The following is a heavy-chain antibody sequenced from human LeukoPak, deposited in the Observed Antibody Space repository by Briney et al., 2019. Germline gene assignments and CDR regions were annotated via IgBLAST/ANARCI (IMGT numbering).Heavy chain of an antibody. V-gene: IGHV4-4*02. Sequence: RPSETLSLTCAVSGGSISSSNWWSWVRQPPGKGLEWIGEIYHSGSTNYNPSLKSRVTISVDKSKNQSSLKLSSVTAADTAVYYCASYSPADAFDIWGQGTMVTVSS. J-gene: IGHJ3*02. CDR1: GGSISSSNW. CDR2: IYHSGST. CDR3: ASYSPADAFDI. D-gene: IGHD2-21*01.